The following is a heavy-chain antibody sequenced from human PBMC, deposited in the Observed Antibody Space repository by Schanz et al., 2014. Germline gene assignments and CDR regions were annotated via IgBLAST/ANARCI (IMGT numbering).Heavy chain of an antibody. CDR1: GGSISSGVW. V-gene: IGHV4-4*02. J-gene: IGHJ3*01. D-gene: IGHD2-21*01. CDR3: TRSTLWSYDV. CDR2: IFHSGTT. Sequence: QVQLQESGPGLVKPSGTLSLTCVVSGGSISSGVWWTWARQSPGKGLEWIGEIFHSGTTNYNPSLEICFTISVDKSKTQFSLILSSMTAADTAVYYCTRSTLWSYDVWGRGTMVIVSS.